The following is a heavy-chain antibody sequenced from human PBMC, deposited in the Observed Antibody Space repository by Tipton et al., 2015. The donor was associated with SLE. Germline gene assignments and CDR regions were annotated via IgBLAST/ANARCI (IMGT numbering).Heavy chain of an antibody. CDR3: ARDPYGSGTNY. D-gene: IGHD3-10*01. J-gene: IGHJ4*02. Sequence: SLRLSCSGSRFTLSNFWMTWLRQAPGKGLEWVANMKYDGGEENFVDSVKGRFTISRDNAKNSVYLQMDSLRAEDTAVYYCARDPYGSGTNYWGQGTLVTVSS. V-gene: IGHV3-7*01. CDR2: MKYDGGEE. CDR1: RFTLSNFW.